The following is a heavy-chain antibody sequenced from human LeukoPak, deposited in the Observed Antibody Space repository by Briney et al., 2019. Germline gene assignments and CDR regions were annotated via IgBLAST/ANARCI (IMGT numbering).Heavy chain of an antibody. Sequence: QPSEPLSLTCAVYGGSFSGYYWSWIRQTPGKGLEWIGAIIHSGSTHYSPSLKSRVTISLDAAQTPFPLRLTSVTAPEPPVYYCAGYSGSPRYFDYCGQETLVTVSS. CDR1: GGSFSGYY. CDR2: IIHSGST. J-gene: IGHJ4*02. V-gene: IGHV4-34*12. CDR3: AGYSGSPRYFDY. D-gene: IGHD6-6*01.